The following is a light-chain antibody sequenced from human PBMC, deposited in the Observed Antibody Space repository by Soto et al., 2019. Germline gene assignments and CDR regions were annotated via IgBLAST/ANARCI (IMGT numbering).Light chain of an antibody. V-gene: IGKV2-28*01. CDR2: LGS. CDR1: QSLLHTNGYNY. J-gene: IGKJ2*01. Sequence: DIVMTQSPLSLPVTPGEPASISCRSSQSLLHTNGYNYLDWYLQKPGQSPQLLIYLGSNRASGVPDRFSGSGSGTDFTLQISRVEAEDVGIYYCMQALQTPYTFGQGTKLGIK. CDR3: MQALQTPYT.